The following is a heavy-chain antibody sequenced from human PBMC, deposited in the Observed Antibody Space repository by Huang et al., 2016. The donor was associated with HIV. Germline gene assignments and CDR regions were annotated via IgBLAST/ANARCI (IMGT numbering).Heavy chain of an antibody. D-gene: IGHD6-19*01. CDR3: ARSAVPGDGDWFDP. Sequence: QVQLVESGGGLVQPGRSLRRSCAASGFTFPNYAIHWVRQAPGKGLEWVAFISYDGRNNVYAYSVKCRFTISRDNSKSTLYLLMNSLRVDDTALYYCARSAVPGDGDWFDPWGQGTLVTVSS. J-gene: IGHJ5*02. CDR1: GFTFPNYA. V-gene: IGHV3-30*04. CDR2: ISYDGRNN.